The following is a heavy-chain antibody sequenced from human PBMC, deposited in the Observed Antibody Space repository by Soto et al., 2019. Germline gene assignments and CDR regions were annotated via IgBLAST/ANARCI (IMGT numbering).Heavy chain of an antibody. CDR3: ARLHLPALQGAFDI. CDR1: GGSINNDY. V-gene: IGHV4-4*07. CDR2: INTSGRT. Sequence: SETLSLTCSVSGGSINNDYWTWIRQSAGKGLEWIGRINTSGRTTYNPSLKSRVTMSIDTSKNQFSLTSISVTAADTALYYCARLHLPALQGAFDIWGQGTMVTVSS. D-gene: IGHD2-2*01. J-gene: IGHJ3*02.